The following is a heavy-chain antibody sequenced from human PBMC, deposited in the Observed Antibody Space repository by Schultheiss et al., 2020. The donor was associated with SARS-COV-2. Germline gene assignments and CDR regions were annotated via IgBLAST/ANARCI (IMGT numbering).Heavy chain of an antibody. CDR3: AREDTHCTNGVCWPYGMDV. CDR1: GFILDEYA. V-gene: IGHV3-30*04. CDR2: ISYDGSNK. D-gene: IGHD2-8*01. Sequence: GGSLRLSCAASGFILDEYAMHWVRQAPGKGLEWVAVISYDGSNKYYADSVKGRFTISRDQSTNTVYLQMNSLRAEDTAVYYCAREDTHCTNGVCWPYGMDVWGQGTTVTVSS. J-gene: IGHJ6*02.